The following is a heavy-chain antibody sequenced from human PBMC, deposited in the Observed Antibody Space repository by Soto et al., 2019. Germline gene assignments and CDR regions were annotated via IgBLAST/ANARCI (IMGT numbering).Heavy chain of an antibody. D-gene: IGHD6-19*01. CDR2: INAGDGNT. J-gene: IGHJ4*02. CDR1: GYTFTNYA. Sequence: QVQVVQSGTEVEKPGASVKVSCKASGYTFTNYAMQWVRQAPGQRPEWMGWINAGDGNTKYSQKFQGRVTITRDTSASTAYMELSSLRSEDTAVFYCARELGGWTAYWGQGTLVTVSS. CDR3: ARELGGWTAY. V-gene: IGHV1-3*01.